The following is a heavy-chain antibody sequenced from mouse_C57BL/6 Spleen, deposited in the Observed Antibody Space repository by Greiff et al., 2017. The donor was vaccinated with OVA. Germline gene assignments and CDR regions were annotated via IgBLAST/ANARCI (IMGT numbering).Heavy chain of an antibody. Sequence: VQLQQSGAELVRPGASVKLSCTASGFNIKDDYMHWVKQRPEQGLEWIGWIDPENGDTEYASKFQGKATITADTSSNTAYLQLSSLTSEDTAVYYCTRYDYGGSWFAYWGQGTLVTVSA. CDR1: GFNIKDDY. CDR3: TRYDYGGSWFAY. D-gene: IGHD2-4*01. CDR2: IDPENGDT. V-gene: IGHV14-4*01. J-gene: IGHJ3*01.